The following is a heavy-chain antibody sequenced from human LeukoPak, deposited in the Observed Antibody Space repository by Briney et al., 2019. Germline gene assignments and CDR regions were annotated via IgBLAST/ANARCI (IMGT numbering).Heavy chain of an antibody. D-gene: IGHD6-13*01. Sequence: GGSLRLSCAASGFTSSSYGMHWVRQAPGKGLEWVAVIWYDGSNKYYADSVKGRFTISRDNSKNTLYLQMNSLRAEDTAVYYCARGGGSSWYYYYYYMDVWGKGTTVTVSS. CDR3: ARGGGSSWYYYYYYMDV. CDR1: GFTSSSYG. V-gene: IGHV3-33*01. CDR2: IWYDGSNK. J-gene: IGHJ6*03.